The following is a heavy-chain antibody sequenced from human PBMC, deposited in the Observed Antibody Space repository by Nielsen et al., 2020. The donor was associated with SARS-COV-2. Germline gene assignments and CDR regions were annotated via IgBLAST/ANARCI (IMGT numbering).Heavy chain of an antibody. CDR2: ISYDGSNK. CDR1: GFTFSGYD. V-gene: IGHV3-30*19. Sequence: GESLKISCAASGFTFSGYDLHWVRQAPGKGLEWVAVISYDGSNKYYADSVKGRFTISRDNSKNTLYLQMNSLRAEDTAVYYCARTHSGSYRGWFDPWGQGTLVTVSS. D-gene: IGHD1-26*01. J-gene: IGHJ5*02. CDR3: ARTHSGSYRGWFDP.